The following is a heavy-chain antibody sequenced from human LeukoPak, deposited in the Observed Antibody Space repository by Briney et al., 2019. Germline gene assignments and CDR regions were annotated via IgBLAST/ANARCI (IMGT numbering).Heavy chain of an antibody. CDR3: ARGRLVAATRGVFDY. D-gene: IGHD2-15*01. V-gene: IGHV4-34*01. CDR1: GGSFSGYY. Sequence: SETLSLTCAVYGGSFSGYYWNCIRQPPGKGLEWIGEINHSGSTNYNPSLKSRVTISVDTSKNQFSLKLSSVTAADTAVYYCARGRLVAATRGVFDYWGPGTLVTVSS. J-gene: IGHJ4*02. CDR2: INHSGST.